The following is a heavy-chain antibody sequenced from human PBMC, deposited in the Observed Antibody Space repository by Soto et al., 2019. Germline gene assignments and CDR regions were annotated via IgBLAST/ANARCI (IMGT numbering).Heavy chain of an antibody. D-gene: IGHD3-10*01. Sequence: PSETLSLTCAVSGGSISSSNWWSWVRQPPGKGLEWIGEIYHSGSTNYNPSLKSRVTISVDKSKNQFSLKLSSVTAADTAVYYCARLYMVRGVMNWLDPWGQGTLVTVS. V-gene: IGHV4-4*02. CDR3: ARLYMVRGVMNWLDP. J-gene: IGHJ5*02. CDR2: IYHSGST. CDR1: GGSISSSNW.